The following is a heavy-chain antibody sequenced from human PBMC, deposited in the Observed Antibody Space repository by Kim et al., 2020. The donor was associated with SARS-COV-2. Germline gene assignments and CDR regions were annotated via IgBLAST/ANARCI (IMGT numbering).Heavy chain of an antibody. Sequence: GGSLRLSCAASGFTFSHHGMHWVRQAPGKGLEWVAVISYDGSDKFYADSVKGRFTVSRDNSKNTLFLQLNSVRAEDSAVYFCARDDTAIVYDFDYWGQGT. CDR1: GFTFSHHG. J-gene: IGHJ4*02. D-gene: IGHD5-18*01. CDR3: ARDDTAIVYDFDY. V-gene: IGHV3-30*03. CDR2: ISYDGSDK.